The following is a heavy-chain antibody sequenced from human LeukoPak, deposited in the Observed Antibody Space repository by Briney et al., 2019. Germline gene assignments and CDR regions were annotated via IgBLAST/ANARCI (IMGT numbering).Heavy chain of an antibody. CDR3: AREGPGYSSGWYYFDY. D-gene: IGHD6-19*01. CDR2: IWYDGSNK. CDR1: GFTFSSYG. Sequence: GGSLRLSCAASGFTFSSYGMHWVRQAPGKGLEWVAVIWYDGSNKYYADSVKGRFTISRDNSKNTLYLQMNSLRAEDTAVYYCAREGPGYSSGWYYFDYWGQGTLVTVSS. V-gene: IGHV3-33*01. J-gene: IGHJ4*02.